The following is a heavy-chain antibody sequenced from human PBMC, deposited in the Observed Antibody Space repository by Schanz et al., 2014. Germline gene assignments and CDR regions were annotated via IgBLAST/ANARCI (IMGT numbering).Heavy chain of an antibody. J-gene: IGHJ3*02. CDR1: GFTFSAYG. CDR2: IWIAGNNK. V-gene: IGHV3-33*01. CDR3: DVDAHRDYGGKPQTFDI. D-gene: IGHD4-17*01. Sequence: QVQLVESGGGVVQPGRSLRLSCAASGFTFSAYGMHWVRQAPGKGMVWVAVIWIAGNNKFYADSVKGRFTISRDNSKNTLYLQMSSLRAEEAALYSCDVDAHRDYGGKPQTFDIWGQGTMVTVSS.